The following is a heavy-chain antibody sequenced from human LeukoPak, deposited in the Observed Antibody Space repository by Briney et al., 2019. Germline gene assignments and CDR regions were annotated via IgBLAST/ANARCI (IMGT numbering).Heavy chain of an antibody. CDR2: ISYDGSNK. V-gene: IGHV3-30*03. Sequence: GGSLRLSCAASGFTFSSYGMHWVRQAPGKGLEWVAVISYDGSNKYYADSVKGRFTISRDNSKNTLYLQMNSLRAEDTAVYYCARDPLWGYYFDYWGQGTLVTVSS. CDR3: ARDPLWGYYFDY. J-gene: IGHJ4*02. D-gene: IGHD2-21*01. CDR1: GFTFSSYG.